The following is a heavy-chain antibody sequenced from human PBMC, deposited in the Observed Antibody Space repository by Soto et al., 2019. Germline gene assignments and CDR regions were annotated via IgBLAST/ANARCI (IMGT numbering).Heavy chain of an antibody. CDR3: ARARIGQWLLHDY. Sequence: PSETLSLTCTVSGGSISSYYWSWLRQPPGKGLEWIGYIYYSGSTNYNPSLKSRVTISVDTSKNQFSLKLSSVTAADTAVYYCARARIGQWLLHDYWGQGTLVTGSS. D-gene: IGHD5-12*01. CDR2: IYYSGST. CDR1: GGSISSYY. V-gene: IGHV4-59*01. J-gene: IGHJ4*02.